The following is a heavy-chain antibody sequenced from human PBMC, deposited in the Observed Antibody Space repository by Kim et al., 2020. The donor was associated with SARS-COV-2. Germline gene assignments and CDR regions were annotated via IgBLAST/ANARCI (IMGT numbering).Heavy chain of an antibody. D-gene: IGHD2-2*01. Sequence: GGSLRLSCAASGFTFSSYSMNWVRQAPGKGLEWVSSISSSSSYIYYADSVKGRFTISRDNAKNSLYLQMNSLRAEDTAVYYCARVHLPIVVVPAAVYYYYYYYMDVWGKGTTVTVSS. V-gene: IGHV3-21*01. CDR3: ARVHLPIVVVPAAVYYYYYYYMDV. CDR2: ISSSSSYI. CDR1: GFTFSSYS. J-gene: IGHJ6*03.